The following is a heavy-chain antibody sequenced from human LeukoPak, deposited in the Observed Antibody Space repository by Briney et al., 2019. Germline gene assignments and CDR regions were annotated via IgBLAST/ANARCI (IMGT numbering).Heavy chain of an antibody. CDR3: ARGEAAPGYYYYMDV. J-gene: IGHJ6*03. CDR1: GYTFTSYD. V-gene: IGHV1-8*01. D-gene: IGHD3-10*01. CDR2: MNPNSGNT. Sequence: AASVKVSCKASGYTFTSYDINWVRQATGQGLEWMGWMNPNSGNTGYAQKFQGRVTMTRNTPISTAYMELSSLRSEDTAVYYCARGEAAPGYYYYMDVWGKGTTVTVSS.